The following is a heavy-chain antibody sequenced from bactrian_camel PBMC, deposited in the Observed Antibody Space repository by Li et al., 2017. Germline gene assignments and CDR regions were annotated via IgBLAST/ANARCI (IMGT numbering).Heavy chain of an antibody. Sequence: DVQLVESGGGLVQAGGSLRLSCATSGFEQNTAFMRWVRQAPGKGLEWVSLIDSRGDRTTYADSVKGRFTASRDNDKNTLYLQMNSLKIEDTAMYYCAANWGREPRCGSSRLGYNYWGQGTQVTVS. CDR3: AANWGREPRCGSSRLGYNY. CDR1: GFEQNTAF. D-gene: IGHD2*01. CDR2: IDSRGDRT. J-gene: IGHJ4*01. V-gene: IGHV3S42*01.